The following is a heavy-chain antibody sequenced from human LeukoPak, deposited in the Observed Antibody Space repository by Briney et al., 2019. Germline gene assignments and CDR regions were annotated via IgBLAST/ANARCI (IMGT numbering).Heavy chain of an antibody. CDR3: ARHLAASDFDY. CDR1: GDSISRSRYY. V-gene: IGHV4-39*01. D-gene: IGHD3-16*01. J-gene: IGHJ4*02. Sequence: SETLSLTCSVSGDSISRSRYYRGWIRQPPGKGLEWIGSIYDSGSTYYNPSLKSRITISVDTSKNEFSLELSSVIAADTAVYYCARHLAASDFDYWGQGTLVTVSS. CDR2: IYDSGST.